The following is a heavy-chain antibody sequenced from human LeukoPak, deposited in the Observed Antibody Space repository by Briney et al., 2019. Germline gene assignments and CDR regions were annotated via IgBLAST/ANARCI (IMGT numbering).Heavy chain of an antibody. J-gene: IGHJ4*02. CDR2: INPSGRSS. Sequence: ASVKVSCKASGYTFSNYYMHWVRQAPGQGLEWMGVINPSGRSSSYAQKFQGRVTMTRDTSTSTVYMELSSLRSEDTAVYYCARVSGTYTETDYWGQGTLVTVSS. CDR3: ARVSGTYTETDY. D-gene: IGHD1-26*01. V-gene: IGHV1-46*03. CDR1: GYTFSNYY.